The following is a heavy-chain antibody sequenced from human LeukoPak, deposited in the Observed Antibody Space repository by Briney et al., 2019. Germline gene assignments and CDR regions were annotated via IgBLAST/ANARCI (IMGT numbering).Heavy chain of an antibody. CDR2: ISGSGGST. CDR1: GFTFSSYA. D-gene: IGHD2-15*01. CDR3: ATYCSGGSCHYYYMDV. J-gene: IGHJ6*03. Sequence: GGSLRLSCAASGFTFSSYAMSWVRQAPGKGLEWVSAISGSGGSTYYADSVKGRFTISRDNSKNTLYLQMNSLGAEDTAVYYCATYCSGGSCHYYYMDVWGKGTTVTVSS. V-gene: IGHV3-23*01.